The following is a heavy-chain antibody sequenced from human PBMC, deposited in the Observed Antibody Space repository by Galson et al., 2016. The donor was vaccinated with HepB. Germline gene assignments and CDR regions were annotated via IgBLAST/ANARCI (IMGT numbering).Heavy chain of an antibody. V-gene: IGHV3-30*18. D-gene: IGHD2-2*01. CDR3: TKDPYAVVRGTEYFQH. Sequence: SLRLSCAASGFTFSSYGIHWVRQAPGKGLEWVAVISHDGNNKFYADSVKGRFTISRDKSKNTLLLQLNSLSAEDTDVSYCTKDPYAVVRGTEYFQHWGQGTLVTVSS. CDR2: ISHDGNNK. J-gene: IGHJ1*01. CDR1: GFTFSSYG.